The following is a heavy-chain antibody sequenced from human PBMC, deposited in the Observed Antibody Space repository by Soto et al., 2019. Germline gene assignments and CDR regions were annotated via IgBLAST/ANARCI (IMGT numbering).Heavy chain of an antibody. V-gene: IGHV1-8*01. J-gene: IGHJ6*03. CDR3: ERGTAMVPLYYYYYMDV. CDR2: MNPNSGNT. Sequence: ASVKVSCKASGYTFTSYDINWVRQATGQGLEWMGWMNPNSGNTGYAQKFQGRVTMTRNTSISTAYMELSSLRSEDTAVYYCERGTAMVPLYYYYYMDVWGKGTTVTVSS. D-gene: IGHD5-18*01. CDR1: GYTFTSYD.